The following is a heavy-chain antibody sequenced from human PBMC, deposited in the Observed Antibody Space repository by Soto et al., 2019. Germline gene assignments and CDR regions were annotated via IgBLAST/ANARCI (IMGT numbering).Heavy chain of an antibody. V-gene: IGHV1-18*04. J-gene: IGHJ4*02. Sequence: ASVKVSCKASGYTFTSYGISWVRQAPGQGLEWMGWISAYNGNTSYAQKLQGRVTMTTDTSTSTAYMELRSLRSDDTAVYYCARDLPRASYSSGWYNFDYWGQGTLVTVSS. CDR1: GYTFTSYG. CDR2: ISAYNGNT. CDR3: ARDLPRASYSSGWYNFDY. D-gene: IGHD6-19*01.